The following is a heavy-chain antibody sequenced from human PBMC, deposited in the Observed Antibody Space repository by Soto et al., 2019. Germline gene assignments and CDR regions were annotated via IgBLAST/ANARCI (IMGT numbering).Heavy chain of an antibody. Sequence: GGSLRLSCAASGFTFSSYAMSWVRQAPGKGLEWVSAISGSGGSTYYADSVKGRFTISRDNSKNTLYLQMNSLRAEDTAVYYCAKVVCSSTSCYAMNGINFDYWVQGTLVTVSS. CDR1: GFTFSSYA. J-gene: IGHJ4*02. D-gene: IGHD2-2*01. CDR2: ISGSGGST. V-gene: IGHV3-23*01. CDR3: AKVVCSSTSCYAMNGINFDY.